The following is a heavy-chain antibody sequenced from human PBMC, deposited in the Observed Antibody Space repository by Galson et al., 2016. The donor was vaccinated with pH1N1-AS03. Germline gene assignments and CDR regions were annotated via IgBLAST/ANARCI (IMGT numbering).Heavy chain of an antibody. CDR1: GFIFSSDW. Sequence: SLRLSCAASGFIFSSDWMHWVRQVPGKGLMWVSRITSDGSSISYADAVKGRFTTSRDNAKNTLYLQMNSLRAEDTAVYHCARAMYTSGWYGMDVWGQGTLVTVSS. CDR3: ARAMYTSGWYGMDV. CDR2: ITSDGSSI. V-gene: IGHV3-74*01. J-gene: IGHJ4*02. D-gene: IGHD6-19*01.